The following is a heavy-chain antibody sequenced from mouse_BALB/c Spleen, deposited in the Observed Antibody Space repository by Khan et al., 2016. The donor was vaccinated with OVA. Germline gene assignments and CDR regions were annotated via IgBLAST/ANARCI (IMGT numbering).Heavy chain of an antibody. CDR1: GYSFTGYY. Sequence: EVQLQQSGPELVKPGASVKISCKASGYSFTGYYMHWVKQSHVKSLEWIGRINPYNGATSYNQNFKDKASLTVDKSSSTAYMELHSLPSEDSAVYYDARQSRYSFDYWGQGTTLTVSS. V-gene: IGHV1-31*01. CDR2: INPYNGAT. J-gene: IGHJ2*01. CDR3: ARQSRYSFDY. D-gene: IGHD6-2*01.